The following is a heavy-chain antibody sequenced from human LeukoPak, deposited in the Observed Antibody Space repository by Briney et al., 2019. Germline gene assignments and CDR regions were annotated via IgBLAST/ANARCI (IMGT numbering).Heavy chain of an antibody. CDR1: GFTFSSYE. V-gene: IGHV3-48*03. CDR3: ARDSSGYYTLFGY. CDR2: IASVGSTI. D-gene: IGHD3-22*01. J-gene: IGHJ4*02. Sequence: PGGSLRLSCAASGFTFSSYEMNWVRQAPGKGLEWVSYIASVGSTIYYSDSVKGRFTTSRDNAKNSLYLQMNSLRAEDTALYYCARDSSGYYTLFGYWGQGTLVTVSS.